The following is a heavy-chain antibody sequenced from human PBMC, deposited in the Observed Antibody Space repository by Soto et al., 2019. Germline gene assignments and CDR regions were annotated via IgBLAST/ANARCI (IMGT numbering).Heavy chain of an antibody. J-gene: IGHJ5*02. CDR2: ISAYNGNT. Sequence: QVQLVQSGAEVKKPGASVKVSCKASGYTFTSYGISWVRQAPGQGLEWMGWISAYNGNTNYAQKLQGRVTMTTDTSTSRAYMGLKSLGADDTAVYYCARGGDIVVVVGATDNWFDPRGQGTLVTVS. V-gene: IGHV1-18*01. CDR1: GYTFTSYG. D-gene: IGHD2-15*01. CDR3: ARGGDIVVVVGATDNWFDP.